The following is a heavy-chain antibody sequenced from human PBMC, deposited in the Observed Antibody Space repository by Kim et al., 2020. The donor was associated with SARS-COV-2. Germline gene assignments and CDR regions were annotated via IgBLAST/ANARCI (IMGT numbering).Heavy chain of an antibody. V-gene: IGHV1-2*06. CDR3: ARPDYGGLNWFDP. D-gene: IGHD4-17*01. J-gene: IGHJ5*02. CDR1: GYTFTGYY. Sequence: ASVKVSCKASGYTFTGYYMHWVRQAPGQGLEWMGRINPNSGGTNYAQKFQGRVTMTRDTSISTAYMELSRLRSDDTAVYYCARPDYGGLNWFDPWGQGTLVTVSS. CDR2: INPNSGGT.